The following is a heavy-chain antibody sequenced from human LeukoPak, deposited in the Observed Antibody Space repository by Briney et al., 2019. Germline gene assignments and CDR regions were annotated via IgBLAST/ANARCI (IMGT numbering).Heavy chain of an antibody. CDR3: ARDRYYYGSGSSYYFDY. V-gene: IGHV6-1*01. D-gene: IGHD3-10*01. CDR1: RDRVSSNSAA. CDR2: TYYRSKWYN. Sequence: SQTLSPTCAISRDRVSSNSAAWNWIRQSPSRGLEWLGRTYYRSKWYNDYAVSVKSRITINPDTSKNQFSLQLNSVTPEDTAVYYCARDRYYYGSGSSYYFDYWGQGTLVTVSS. J-gene: IGHJ4*02.